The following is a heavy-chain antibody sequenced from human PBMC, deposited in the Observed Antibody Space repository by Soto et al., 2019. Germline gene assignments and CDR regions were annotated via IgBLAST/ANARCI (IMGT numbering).Heavy chain of an antibody. Sequence: QVQLLQSGPEVKKPGASVKVSCKTSGYTFTTFYVHWVRQAPGQGLEWMGRIHPGGGQTIYSQKFQDRGGGVRDTANNNVYNEPDHPGSDDTAIYYCGRRGYKFDFCYWGQGTLVTVSS. CDR2: IHPGGGQT. V-gene: IGHV1-46*01. CDR3: GRRGYKFDFCY. CDR1: GYTFTTFY. D-gene: IGHD3-3*01. J-gene: IGHJ4*02.